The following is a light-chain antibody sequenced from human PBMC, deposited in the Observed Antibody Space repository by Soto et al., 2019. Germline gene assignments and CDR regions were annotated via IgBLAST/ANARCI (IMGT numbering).Light chain of an antibody. V-gene: IGKV3D-20*02. CDR2: DAS. J-gene: IGKJ5*01. CDR3: QQRSNWIT. CDR1: QSVSSTY. Sequence: EIVLTQSPGTLSLCPGERASLSCRASQSVSSTYLAWYQQKPGQAPRLLIYDASNRATGIPGRFSGSGSGTDFTLTISSLEPEDFAVYYCQQRSNWITFGQGTRLEI.